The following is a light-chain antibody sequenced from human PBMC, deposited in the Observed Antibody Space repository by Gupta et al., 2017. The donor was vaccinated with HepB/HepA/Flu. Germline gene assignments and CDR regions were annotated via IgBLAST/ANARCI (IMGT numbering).Light chain of an antibody. CDR3: QQYNNWPRT. V-gene: IGKV3-15*01. Sequence: LTRSPATLSVSPGERATLSCRASQTISTNLDWYKHKPGQAPRLLSYGASTRSTDIPARFSGSGSGTQFTLTISSLQSEDFAVYYCQQYNNWPRTFGQGTKVEI. J-gene: IGKJ1*01. CDR1: QTISTN. CDR2: GAS.